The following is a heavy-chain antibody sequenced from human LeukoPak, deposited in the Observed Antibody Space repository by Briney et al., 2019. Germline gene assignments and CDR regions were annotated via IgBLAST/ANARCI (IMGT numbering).Heavy chain of an antibody. V-gene: IGHV4-4*09. CDR1: GGSISSYY. CDR2: IYTSGST. CDR3: ASRAESEFDY. D-gene: IGHD1-14*01. Sequence: SETLSLTCTVSGGSISSYYWSWIRQPPGKGLEWIGYIYTSGSTNYNPSLKSRVTISVDTSKNQFSLKLSSVTAADTAVYYCASRAESEFDYWGQGTLVTVSS. J-gene: IGHJ4*02.